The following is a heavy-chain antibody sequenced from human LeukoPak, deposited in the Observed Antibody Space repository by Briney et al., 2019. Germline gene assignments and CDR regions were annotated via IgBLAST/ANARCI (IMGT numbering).Heavy chain of an antibody. CDR3: AKEVIVVVVAATPDY. CDR1: GFTFSGSA. Sequence: GGSLTLSCAASGFTFSGSAMHWVRQASGKGLEWVGRIRSKANSYATAYAASVEGRFTISRDNSKNTLYLQMNSLRAEDTAVYYCAKEVIVVVVAATPDYWGQGTLVTVSS. J-gene: IGHJ4*02. V-gene: IGHV3-73*01. D-gene: IGHD2-15*01. CDR2: IRSKANSYAT.